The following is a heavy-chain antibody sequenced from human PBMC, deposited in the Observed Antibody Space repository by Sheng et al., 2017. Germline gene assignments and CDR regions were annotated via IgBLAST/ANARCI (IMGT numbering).Heavy chain of an antibody. CDR1: GDTFRSYV. Sequence: QVQLVQSGAEVKKPGASVKVPCKASGDTFRSYVIAWVRQAPGQRLEWMGRIVVTLQKTHYAEKFQGRVAISADEGTNTAYMELINLTSDDTAVYYCARDLRGMSNHFDNWGQGTLVTVSS. J-gene: IGHJ4*02. CDR3: ARDLRGMSNHFDN. D-gene: IGHD6-13*01. V-gene: IGHV1-69*11. CDR2: IVVTLQKT.